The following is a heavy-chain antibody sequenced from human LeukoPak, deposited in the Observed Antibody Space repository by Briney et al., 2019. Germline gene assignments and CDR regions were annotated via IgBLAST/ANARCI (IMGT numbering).Heavy chain of an antibody. CDR3: AKDKMATINALGY. J-gene: IGHJ4*02. D-gene: IGHD5-12*01. Sequence: SCKASAYTISSYGMHWVRQATGKGLEWLAFIRYDGSNKYYADSVKGRFTISRDNSKNTLYLQMNSLRAEDTAVYYCAKDKMATINALGYWGQGTLVTVSS. CDR2: IRYDGSNK. V-gene: IGHV3-30*02. CDR1: AYTISSYG.